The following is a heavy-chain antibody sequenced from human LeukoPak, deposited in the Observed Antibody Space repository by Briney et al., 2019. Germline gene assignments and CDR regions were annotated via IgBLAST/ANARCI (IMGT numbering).Heavy chain of an antibody. J-gene: IGHJ4*02. CDR1: GFTFSDYY. CDR3: AKGKDSVAGATNDY. V-gene: IGHV3-11*06. CDR2: ISSSSTYT. D-gene: IGHD6-19*01. Sequence: GGSLRLSCAASGFTFSDYYMSWIRQAPGKGLEWVSYISSSSTYTNDAGSVKGRFSISRDNAKSSLYLQMNSLRAEDTAVYYCAKGKDSVAGATNDYWGQGTLVTVSS.